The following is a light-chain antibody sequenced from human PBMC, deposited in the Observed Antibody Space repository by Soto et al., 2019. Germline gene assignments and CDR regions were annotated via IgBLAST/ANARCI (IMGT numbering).Light chain of an antibody. CDR3: CSYAGSSTSWV. J-gene: IGLJ3*02. Sequence: QSALTQPASVSGSPGQSITISCTGTSSDVGSYNLVSWYQQHPGKAPKLMIYEVSKRPSGVSNRFSGSKSGNTASLTISGLQVEDEADYYCCSYAGSSTSWVFGGVTKLTVL. CDR1: SSDVGSYNL. V-gene: IGLV2-23*02. CDR2: EVS.